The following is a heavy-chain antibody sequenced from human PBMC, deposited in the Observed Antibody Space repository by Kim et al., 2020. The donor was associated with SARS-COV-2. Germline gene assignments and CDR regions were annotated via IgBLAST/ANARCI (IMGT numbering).Heavy chain of an antibody. Sequence: GGSLRLSCAASGFIFGNVWMNWVRQVPGKGLEWLGGIKAKASGGTPDHAAPVQGRFIISRDDAEGTLYLLMTRRKTEDTGVYYCTTQPDQATSRPYWGQGTLVTVSS. V-gene: IGHV3-15*01. J-gene: IGHJ4*02. CDR1: GFIFGNVW. CDR2: IKAKASGGTP. CDR3: TTQPDQATSRPY.